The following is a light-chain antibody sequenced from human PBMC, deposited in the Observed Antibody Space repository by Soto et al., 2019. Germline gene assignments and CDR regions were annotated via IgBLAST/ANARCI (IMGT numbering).Light chain of an antibody. J-gene: IGKJ1*01. CDR3: QQRSSWPRT. Sequence: EIVLTQSPATLSLSPGERATLSCRASQSVGSYLTWYQQKPGQAPRLLIYETSKRATGIPARFSGSGSGTDFTLTISSLEPEDFAVYYCQQRSSWPRTFCQGTKVEIK. CDR2: ETS. CDR1: QSVGSY. V-gene: IGKV3-11*01.